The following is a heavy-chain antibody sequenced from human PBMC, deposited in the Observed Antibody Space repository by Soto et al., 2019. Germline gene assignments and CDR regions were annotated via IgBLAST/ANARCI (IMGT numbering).Heavy chain of an antibody. D-gene: IGHD3-10*01. Sequence: GASVKVSCKASGYTFSSYTISWVRQAPGQGLEWMGRIIPILGIANYAQKFQGRVTITADKSTSTAYMELSSLRSEDTAVYYCASPPSASNWFDPWGQGTLVTVSS. CDR3: ASPPSASNWFDP. V-gene: IGHV1-69*02. J-gene: IGHJ5*02. CDR1: GYTFSSYT. CDR2: IIPILGIA.